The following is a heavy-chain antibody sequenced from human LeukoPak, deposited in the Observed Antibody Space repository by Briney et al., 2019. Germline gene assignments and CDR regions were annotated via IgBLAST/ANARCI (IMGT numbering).Heavy chain of an antibody. J-gene: IGHJ3*02. D-gene: IGHD2-15*01. CDR1: GYTFTSYG. Sequence: ASVTVSCKASGYTFTSYGISWVRQAPGQGLEWMGWISAYNGNTNYAQKLQGRVTMTTDTSTSTAYMELRSLRSDDTAVYYCATLWDVYCSGGSCLTRYAFDIWGQGTMVTVSS. CDR3: ATLWDVYCSGGSCLTRYAFDI. CDR2: ISAYNGNT. V-gene: IGHV1-18*01.